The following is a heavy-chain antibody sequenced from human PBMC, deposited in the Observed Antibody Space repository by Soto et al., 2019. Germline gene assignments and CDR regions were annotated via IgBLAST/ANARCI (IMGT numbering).Heavy chain of an antibody. CDR2: IGGTGGST. J-gene: IGHJ5*02. CDR1: GFTFSTYG. Sequence: EVQLLESGGGLVQPGGSLRLSCAASGFTFSTYGMSWVRQAPGKGLEWVTTIGGTGGSTYYADSVRGRFTISRDNSKSTLYLQVNSLRAEDTAVYYCAKGSGWYPSWGQGTLVTVSS. CDR3: AKGSGWYPS. V-gene: IGHV3-23*01. D-gene: IGHD6-19*01.